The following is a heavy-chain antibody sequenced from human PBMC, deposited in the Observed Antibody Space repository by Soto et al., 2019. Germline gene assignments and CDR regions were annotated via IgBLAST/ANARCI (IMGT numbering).Heavy chain of an antibody. V-gene: IGHV1-69*19. CDR2: IYPMFRAA. J-gene: IGHJ4*02. CDR3: AREVQVHTPAFVY. D-gene: IGHD3-10*01. CDR1: GGTFNTYA. Sequence: QVQLVQSGAEMKKPGSSVKVSCQSSGGTFNTYAMNWVRQAPGQGPEWMGDIYPMFRAANYAPKFQGRVTITADESTGTSYMQLSSLTSQDTALYFCAREVQVHTPAFVYWGQGTLVTISS.